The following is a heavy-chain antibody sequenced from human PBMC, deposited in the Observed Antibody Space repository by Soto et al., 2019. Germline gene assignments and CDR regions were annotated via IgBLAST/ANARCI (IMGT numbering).Heavy chain of an antibody. J-gene: IGHJ6*02. Sequence: SVKVSCKASGGNFSSYAISWVRQAPGQGLEWMGGIIPIFGTANYAQKFQGRVTITADESTSTAYMELSSLRSEDTAVYYCASSIVGATNPLDFYYYYGMDVWGQGTTVTVSS. D-gene: IGHD1-26*01. CDR3: ASSIVGATNPLDFYYYYGMDV. CDR1: GGNFSSYA. V-gene: IGHV1-69*13. CDR2: IIPIFGTA.